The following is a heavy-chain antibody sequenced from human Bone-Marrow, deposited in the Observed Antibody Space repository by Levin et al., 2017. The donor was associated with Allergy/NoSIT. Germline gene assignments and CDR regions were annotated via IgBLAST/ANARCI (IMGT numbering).Heavy chain of an antibody. D-gene: IGHD2/OR15-2a*01. J-gene: IGHJ3*01. V-gene: IGHV3-21*01. Sequence: PGGSLRLSCIVSGFTFSDYSIYWVRQAPGKGLEWISSISGDSSDLYYADSVKGRFTISRDNAKNSLNLQVSSLRAEDTAVYHCVKGIIGDVRVAHKEAFDVWGQGTMVTVSS. CDR1: GFTFSDYS. CDR2: ISGDSSDL. CDR3: VKGIIGDVRVAHKEAFDV.